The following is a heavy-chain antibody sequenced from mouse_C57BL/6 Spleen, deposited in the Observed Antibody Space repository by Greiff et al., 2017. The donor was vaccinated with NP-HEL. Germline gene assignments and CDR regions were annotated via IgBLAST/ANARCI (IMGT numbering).Heavy chain of an antibody. CDR1: GYTFTDYY. V-gene: IGHV1-26*01. D-gene: IGHD2-14*01. CDR3: ARNPYYRLGLYYYAMDY. J-gene: IGHJ4*01. Sequence: EVQLQQSGPGLVKPGASVKISCKASGYTFTDYYMNWVKQSHGKSLEWIGDINPNNGGTSYNQKFKGQATLTVDKSSSTAYMELRSLTSEDSAVYYCARNPYYRLGLYYYAMDYWGQGTSVTVSS. CDR2: INPNNGGT.